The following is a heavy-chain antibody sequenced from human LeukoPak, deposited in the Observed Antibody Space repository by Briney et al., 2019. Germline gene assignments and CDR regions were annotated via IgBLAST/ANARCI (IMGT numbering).Heavy chain of an antibody. V-gene: IGHV4-59*01. CDR1: GGSLTSYS. D-gene: IGHD3-22*01. Sequence: SETLSLTCTVSGGSLTSYSRSWVRQPPGKGLEWIGYIYYSGSTNYNASLKSRVTISVDTSKNQFSLKLSSVTAADTAVYYCARDVPDSSGYYYVFDYWGQGTQVTVSS. CDR3: ARDVPDSSGYYYVFDY. J-gene: IGHJ4*02. CDR2: IYYSGST.